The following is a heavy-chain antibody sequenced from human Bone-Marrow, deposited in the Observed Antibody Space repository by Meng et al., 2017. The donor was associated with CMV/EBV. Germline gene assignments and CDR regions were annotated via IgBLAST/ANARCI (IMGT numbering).Heavy chain of an antibody. V-gene: IGHV1-2*02. CDR2: NNPNSGGT. J-gene: IGHJ4*02. D-gene: IGHD1-14*01. CDR3: ALLRTHQFDY. CDR1: GYTFTGDY. Sequence: ASVKVSCKASGYTFTGDYMNRVRQAPGQGLEWMGWNNPNSGGTNYAQNFQGRVTMTRDTYISTAYMELSRRRSDDTAVYYCALLRTHQFDYWGQGTLVTVSS.